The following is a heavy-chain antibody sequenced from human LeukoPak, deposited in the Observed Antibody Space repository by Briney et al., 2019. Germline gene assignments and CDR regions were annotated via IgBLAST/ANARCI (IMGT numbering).Heavy chain of an antibody. CDR3: ARLVGATVDSDAFDI. D-gene: IGHD1-26*01. J-gene: IGHJ3*02. V-gene: IGHV4-4*07. CDR1: GGSISSYY. CDR2: IYTSGST. Sequence: SETLSLTCTVSGGSISSYYWSWIRQPAGKGLEWIGRIYTSGSTNYNPSLKRRVTMSVDTSKNQFSLKLSSVTAADTAVYYCARLVGATVDSDAFDIWGQGTMVTVSS.